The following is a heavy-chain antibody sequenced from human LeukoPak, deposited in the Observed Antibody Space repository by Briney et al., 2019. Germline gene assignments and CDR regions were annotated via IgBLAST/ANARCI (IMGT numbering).Heavy chain of an antibody. J-gene: IGHJ4*02. V-gene: IGHV3-30-3*01. CDR2: ISYDGSNK. CDR3: AKRGPIYSSTPGNYFDY. CDR1: GFTFSSYA. Sequence: GRSLRLSCAASGFTFSSYAMHWVRQAPGKGLEWVAVISYDGSNKYYADSVKGRFTISRDNSKNTLYLQMKALRDEDTATYYCAKRGPIYSSTPGNYFDYWGQGTLVTVSS. D-gene: IGHD3-10*01.